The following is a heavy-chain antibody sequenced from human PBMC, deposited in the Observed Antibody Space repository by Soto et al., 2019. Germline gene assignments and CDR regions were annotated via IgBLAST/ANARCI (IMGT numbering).Heavy chain of an antibody. CDR3: ARESAYYDFWSGYYVPSAFDP. CDR2: ISAYNGNT. Sequence: ASVKVSCKASGYTFTSYGISWVRQAPGQGLEWMGWISAYNGNTNYAQKLQGRVTMTTDTSTSTAYMELRSLRPDDTAVYYCARESAYYDFWSGYYVPSAFDPWGQGTLVTVSS. J-gene: IGHJ5*02. D-gene: IGHD3-3*01. CDR1: GYTFTSYG. V-gene: IGHV1-18*01.